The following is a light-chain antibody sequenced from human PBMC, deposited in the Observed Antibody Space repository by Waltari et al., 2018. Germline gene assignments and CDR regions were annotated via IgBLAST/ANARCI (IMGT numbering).Light chain of an antibody. Sequence: ELVLTQSPATLSVSPGERAALSCKASQNVGSQVGWYQQRPGQAPRPLIDDVSNRASGVPARFSGSGSGTDFTLTISSLEPEDVAVYYCQQRDSWPLTFGGGTKVEIK. CDR1: QNVGSQ. V-gene: IGKV3-11*01. J-gene: IGKJ4*01. CDR3: QQRDSWPLT. CDR2: DVS.